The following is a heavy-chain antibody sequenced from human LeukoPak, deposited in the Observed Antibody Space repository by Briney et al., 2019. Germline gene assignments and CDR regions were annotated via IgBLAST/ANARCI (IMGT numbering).Heavy chain of an antibody. V-gene: IGHV1-46*01. CDR1: GYTFTSYY. CDR2: INPSGGST. D-gene: IGHD3-9*01. J-gene: IGHJ5*02. Sequence: ASVKVSCKASGYTFTSYYMHWVRQAPGQGLEWMGIINPSGGSTGYAQKFQGRVTMTTDTSTSTAYMELRSLRSDDTAVYYCARVISGYYNLGYNWFDPWGQGTLVTVSS. CDR3: ARVISGYYNLGYNWFDP.